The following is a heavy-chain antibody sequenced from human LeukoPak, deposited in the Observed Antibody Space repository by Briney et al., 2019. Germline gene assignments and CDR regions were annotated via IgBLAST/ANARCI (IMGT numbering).Heavy chain of an antibody. CDR2: INSDGSST. V-gene: IGHV3-74*01. CDR3: AKDPDYDSSGYQPE. J-gene: IGHJ4*02. D-gene: IGHD3-22*01. CDR1: GFTFSSYW. Sequence: PGGSLRLSCAASGFTFSSYWMHWVRQAPGKGLVWVSRINSDGSSTYYADSVKGRFTISRDNSKNTLYLQMNSLRAEDTAVYYCAKDPDYDSSGYQPEWGQGTLVTVSS.